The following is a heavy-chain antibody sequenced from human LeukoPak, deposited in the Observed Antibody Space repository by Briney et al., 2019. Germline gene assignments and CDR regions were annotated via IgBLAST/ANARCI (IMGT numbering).Heavy chain of an antibody. CDR3: ARDAYYYDSSSYYRNAFDI. D-gene: IGHD3-22*01. CDR2: IYGIVRTI. V-gene: IGHV3-11*01. CDR1: GFTLSDYY. J-gene: IGHJ3*02. Sequence: GGSLRLFYAASGFTLSDYYMRWIRQAPGKGLEWLSYIYGIVRTISYAASVKGRFTISRDNAKNSLYLQINSLRAEDTADYYCARDAYYYDSSSYYRNAFDIWGQGTVVTVSS.